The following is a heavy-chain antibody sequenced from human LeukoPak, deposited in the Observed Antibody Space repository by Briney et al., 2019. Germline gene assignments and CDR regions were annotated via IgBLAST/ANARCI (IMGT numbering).Heavy chain of an antibody. CDR2: IYYSGST. CDR3: ARDTGYYYGSGSNNWFDP. J-gene: IGHJ5*02. CDR1: GGSISSTSSY. D-gene: IGHD3-10*01. Sequence: SETLSLTCTVSGGSISSTSSYWGWIRQPPGKGLEWIGYIYYSGSTNYNPSLKSRVTISVDTSKNQFSLKLSSVTAADTAVYYCARDTGYYYGSGSNNWFDPWGQGTLVTVSS. V-gene: IGHV4-61*01.